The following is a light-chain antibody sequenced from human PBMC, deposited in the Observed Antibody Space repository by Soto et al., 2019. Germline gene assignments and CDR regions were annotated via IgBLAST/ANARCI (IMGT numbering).Light chain of an antibody. CDR3: QQYNSYSQT. J-gene: IGKJ1*01. Sequence: DIQMTPSPPTLSASVGDRVTITSRASQRISSWLAWYQQKPGKAPKLLIYKASSLESGVPSRFSGSGSGTEFTLTISSLQPDDFATYYCQQYNSYSQTFGQGTKVDI. CDR1: QRISSW. CDR2: KAS. V-gene: IGKV1-5*03.